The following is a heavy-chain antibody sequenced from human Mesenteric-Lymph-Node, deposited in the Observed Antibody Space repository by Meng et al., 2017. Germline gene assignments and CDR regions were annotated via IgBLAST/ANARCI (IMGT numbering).Heavy chain of an antibody. D-gene: IGHD3-10*01. CDR3: AKANAMVRGVLFDY. CDR1: GFTFDDYA. V-gene: IGHV3-9*01. Sequence: SLKISCAASGFTFDDYAMHWVRQAPGKGLEWVSGISWNSGSIGYADSVKGRFTISRDNAKNSLYLQMNSLRAEDTALYYCAKANAMVRGVLFDYWGQGTLVTAPQ. J-gene: IGHJ4*02. CDR2: ISWNSGSI.